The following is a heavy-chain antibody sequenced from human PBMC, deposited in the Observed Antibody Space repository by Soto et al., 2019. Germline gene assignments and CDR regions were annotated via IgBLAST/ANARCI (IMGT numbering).Heavy chain of an antibody. Sequence: PSEILSLTCAVSGGSISSGAYSWSWIRQPPGKGLEWVGYIYHSGSTYYNPSLKSRVTISVDTSKNQFSLKLSSVTAADTAVYYCARVYSGSYSPTFYYYYGMDVWGQGTTVPVSS. CDR1: GGSISSGAYS. J-gene: IGHJ6*02. CDR3: ARVYSGSYSPTFYYYYGMDV. D-gene: IGHD1-26*01. V-gene: IGHV4-30-2*01. CDR2: IYHSGST.